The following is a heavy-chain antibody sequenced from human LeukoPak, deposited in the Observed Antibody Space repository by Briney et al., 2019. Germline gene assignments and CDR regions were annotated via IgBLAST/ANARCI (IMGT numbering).Heavy chain of an antibody. V-gene: IGHV3-23*01. J-gene: IGHJ2*01. CDR2: ISNSAATT. CDR1: GFTFSSYA. Sequence: GGSLRLSCAASGFTFSSYAMNWVRQAPGKGLEWVSPISNSAATTYYADSVKGRFTISRDSSKNTLFLHMNTLRAEDTAIYYCAKDRTVGASYWYFDLWGRGTLVTVSS. CDR3: AKDRTVGASYWYFDL. D-gene: IGHD1-26*01.